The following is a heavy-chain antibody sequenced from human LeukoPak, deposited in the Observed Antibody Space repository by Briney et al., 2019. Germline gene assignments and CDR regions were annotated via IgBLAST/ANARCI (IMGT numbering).Heavy chain of an antibody. V-gene: IGHV3-30*04. CDR1: GFTFSSHA. J-gene: IGHJ4*02. D-gene: IGHD3-3*01. CDR2: ISYDGSNE. CDR3: ARDSEGRPDLDY. Sequence: AGGSLRLSCAASGFTFSSHALHWVRQAPGKGLEWVAVISYDGSNEYYADSVKGRFTISRDNSKNMLYLQMNRLRADDTAVYYCARDSEGRPDLDYWGQGTLVTVSS.